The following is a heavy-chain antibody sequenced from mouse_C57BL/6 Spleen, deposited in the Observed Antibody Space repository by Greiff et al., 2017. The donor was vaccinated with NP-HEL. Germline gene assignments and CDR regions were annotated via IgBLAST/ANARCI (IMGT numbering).Heavy chain of an antibody. D-gene: IGHD2-5*01. Sequence: VQLQQSGTELVKPGASVKLSCKASGYTFTSYWMHWVKQRPGQGLEWIGNINPSNGGTNYNEKFKSKATLTVDKSSSTAYMQLSSLTSEDSAVYYCARERIWSNYPLDYWGQGTTLTVSS. CDR3: ARERIWSNYPLDY. CDR2: INPSNGGT. J-gene: IGHJ2*01. V-gene: IGHV1-53*01. CDR1: GYTFTSYW.